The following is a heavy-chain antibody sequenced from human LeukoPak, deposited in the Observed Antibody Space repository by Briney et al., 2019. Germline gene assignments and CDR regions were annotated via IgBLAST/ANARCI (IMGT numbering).Heavy chain of an antibody. J-gene: IGHJ4*02. Sequence: PGGSLRLSCAASAFTFSFFAVTWVRQAPGKGLEWVANIKQDGSEKYYVDSVKGRFTISRDNAKNSLYLQMNSLRAEDTAVYYCARETGYPYYFDYWGQGTLVTVSS. D-gene: IGHD3-16*02. V-gene: IGHV3-7*01. CDR2: IKQDGSEK. CDR1: AFTFSFFA. CDR3: ARETGYPYYFDY.